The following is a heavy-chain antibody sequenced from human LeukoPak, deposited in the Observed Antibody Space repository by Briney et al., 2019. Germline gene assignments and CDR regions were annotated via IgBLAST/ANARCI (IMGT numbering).Heavy chain of an antibody. CDR3: SAGEGLWGFDY. Sequence: SETLSLTCTVSGGSISSGGYYWSWIRQHPGKGLEWIGYIYYSGSTYYNPSLKSRVTISVDTSKNQFSLKLSSVTAADTAVYYCSAGEGLWGFDYWGQGTLVTVSS. D-gene: IGHD6-13*01. CDR1: GGSISSGGYY. V-gene: IGHV4-31*03. CDR2: IYYSGST. J-gene: IGHJ4*02.